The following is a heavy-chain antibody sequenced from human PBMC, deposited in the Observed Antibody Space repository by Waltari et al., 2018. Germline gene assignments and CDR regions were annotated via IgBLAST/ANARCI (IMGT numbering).Heavy chain of an antibody. CDR2: INWNSGGI. J-gene: IGHJ3*02. Sequence: EVQLVESGGGLVEPGRSLRLSCAASGFTLDDYAMHWVRQAPGKGLEWVSGINWNSGGIAYADSVKGRFTISRDNAKNSLYLDMNTLSVEDMALYYCARDMDDVLTGSFALDIWGQGTMVIVSS. V-gene: IGHV3-9*03. CDR1: GFTLDDYA. D-gene: IGHD3-9*01. CDR3: ARDMDDVLTGSFALDI.